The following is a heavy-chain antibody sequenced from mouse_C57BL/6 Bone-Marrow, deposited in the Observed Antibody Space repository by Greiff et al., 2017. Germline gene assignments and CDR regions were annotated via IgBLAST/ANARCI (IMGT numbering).Heavy chain of an antibody. J-gene: IGHJ3*01. CDR3: ARRNDYGFAD. V-gene: IGHV5-17*01. D-gene: IGHD2-4*01. CDR1: GFTFSDYG. Sequence: EVHLVESGGGLVKPGGSLKLSCAASGFTFSDYGMHWVRQAPEKGLEWVAYISSGSSTIYYADTVKGRFTISRDNAKNTLFLQMTSVRSEDTAMYYGARRNDYGFADWGQGTLVTVSA. CDR2: ISSGSSTI.